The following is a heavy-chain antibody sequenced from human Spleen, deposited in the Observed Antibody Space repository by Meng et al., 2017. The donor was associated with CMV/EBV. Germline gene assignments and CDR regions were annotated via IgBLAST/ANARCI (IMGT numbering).Heavy chain of an antibody. D-gene: IGHD6-6*01. J-gene: IGHJ6*02. Sequence: GESLKISCAASGFIFSSYWMSWVRQAPGKGLEWVAIISYDGSNKYYPDSVKGRFTISRDNSKNTLYLQMNSLRAEDTAVYFCARSNIAARNYYYYGMDVWGQGTTVTVSS. CDR1: GFIFSSYW. CDR2: ISYDGSNK. V-gene: IGHV3-30-3*01. CDR3: ARSNIAARNYYYYGMDV.